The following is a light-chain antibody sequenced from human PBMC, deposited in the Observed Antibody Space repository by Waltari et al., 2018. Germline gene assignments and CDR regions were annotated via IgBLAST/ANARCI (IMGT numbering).Light chain of an antibody. Sequence: SFELTQPPSMSVSPGQTARITCAGDALPSQNVYWYQQRPGQAPILIIDKDTERPSGIPERFSGSTSGTTVTLTISGVQAEDEADYYCQSTDSSGTYVFGTGTKVTVL. CDR1: ALPSQN. J-gene: IGLJ1*01. CDR2: KDT. V-gene: IGLV3-25*03. CDR3: QSTDSSGTYV.